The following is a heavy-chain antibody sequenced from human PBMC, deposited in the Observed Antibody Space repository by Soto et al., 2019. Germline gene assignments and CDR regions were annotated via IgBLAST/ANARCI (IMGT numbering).Heavy chain of an antibody. Sequence: ASVKVSCKASGYTFTNNDVSGVRQATGQGLEWMGWMNPGSGDTGYAQKFQGRVTMTRDISIATAYLQWSSLKASDTAMYYCARGGIAARRVTMVRGVINFDYWGQGTLVTVSS. CDR1: GYTFTNND. V-gene: IGHV1-8*02. CDR2: MNPGSGDT. D-gene: IGHD3-10*01. J-gene: IGHJ4*02. CDR3: ARGGIAARRVTMVRGVINFDY.